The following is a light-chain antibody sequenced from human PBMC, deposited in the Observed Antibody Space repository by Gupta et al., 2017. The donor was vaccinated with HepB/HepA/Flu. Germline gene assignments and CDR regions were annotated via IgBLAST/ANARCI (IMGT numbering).Light chain of an antibody. CDR1: SSNIGAGYD. CDR2: GNS. CDR3: QSDDSSPPWV. V-gene: IGLV1-40*01. Sequence: QSVLTQPPSVSGAPGQRVTISCTGSSSNIGAGYDVHWYQQLPGTAHKLLIYGNSKRPAGVPDRFSGSKSGTSASLAITGLQAEEEADYYCQSDDSSPPWVFGGGTKLTVL. J-gene: IGLJ3*02.